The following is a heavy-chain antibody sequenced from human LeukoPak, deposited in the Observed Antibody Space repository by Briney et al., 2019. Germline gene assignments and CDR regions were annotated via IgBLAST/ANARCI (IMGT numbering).Heavy chain of an antibody. CDR1: GGSFNSYY. Sequence: SETLSLTCTVSGGSFNSYYWSWIRQPAGKGLEWIGRIYTNGSTNFNTSLKSRVTMSVDTSKKQFSLKLSSVTAADTAVYYCARDFADILTGYYTFAMDVWGQGTTVTVSS. J-gene: IGHJ6*02. V-gene: IGHV4-4*07. D-gene: IGHD3-9*01. CDR3: ARDFADILTGYYTFAMDV. CDR2: IYTNGST.